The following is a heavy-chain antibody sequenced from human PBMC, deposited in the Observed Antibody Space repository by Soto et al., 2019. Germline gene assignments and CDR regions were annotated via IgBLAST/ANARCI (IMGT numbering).Heavy chain of an antibody. D-gene: IGHD3-10*01. CDR1: GDTFTFYS. Sequence: QVQLVQSGAEVKKPGSSVRVSCKASGDTFTFYSINWVRQAPGLGLEWMGRINPILSMSNYAQRFQGRVTMTADTSTSTAYMELSSLRSEATAMYYCASSYGSGYRAFDYWGQGALVTVSS. V-gene: IGHV1-69*02. CDR2: INPILSMS. J-gene: IGHJ4*02. CDR3: ASSYGSGYRAFDY.